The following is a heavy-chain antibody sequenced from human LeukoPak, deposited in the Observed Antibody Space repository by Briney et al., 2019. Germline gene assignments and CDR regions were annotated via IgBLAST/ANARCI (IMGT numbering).Heavy chain of an antibody. D-gene: IGHD5-18*01. V-gene: IGHV3-30*04. Sequence: GGSLRLSCAASGFTFSSYAMRWVRQAPGKGLEWVAVISYDGSNKYYADSVKGRFTISRDNSKNTLYLQMNSLRAEDTAVYYCASLADVDTAMVTVFGQSNDYWGQGTLVTVSS. CDR2: ISYDGSNK. CDR3: ASLADVDTAMVTVFGQSNDY. J-gene: IGHJ4*02. CDR1: GFTFSSYA.